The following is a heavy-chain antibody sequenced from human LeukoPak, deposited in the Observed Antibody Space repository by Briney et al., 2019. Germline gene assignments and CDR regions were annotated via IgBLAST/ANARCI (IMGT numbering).Heavy chain of an antibody. D-gene: IGHD2-2*01. CDR1: GFTFNSYA. Sequence: GGSLRLSCAVSGFTFNSYAMGWVRQAPGKGLEWVSAISGSGGTTYYADSVKGRFTISRDNSKNTQWLLMSSLRAEDTALYYCAKMGVGSIYDAFDIWGQGTMVTVSS. V-gene: IGHV3-23*01. CDR2: ISGSGGTT. CDR3: AKMGVGSIYDAFDI. J-gene: IGHJ3*02.